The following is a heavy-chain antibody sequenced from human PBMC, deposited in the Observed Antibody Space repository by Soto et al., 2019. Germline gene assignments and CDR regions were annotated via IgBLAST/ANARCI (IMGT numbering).Heavy chain of an antibody. V-gene: IGHV3-7*01. Sequence: GRSLRLSCAASGFTFDIYWMSWVRQAPGKGLEWVATIKFDASEKKYVDSVKGRFTMSRDNAKNSLYLQMNSLRAEDTAVYYCACDPQVNWHYVSFDVWGPGTLVTVST. CDR1: GFTFDIYW. CDR2: IKFDASEK. CDR3: ACDPQVNWHYVSFDV. D-gene: IGHD1-7*01. J-gene: IGHJ4*02.